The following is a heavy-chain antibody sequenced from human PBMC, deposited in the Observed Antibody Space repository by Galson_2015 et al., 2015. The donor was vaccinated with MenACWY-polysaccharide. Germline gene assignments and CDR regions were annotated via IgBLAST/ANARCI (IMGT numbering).Heavy chain of an antibody. J-gene: IGHJ3*01. CDR3: ARYGAHRMTCNEDLQN. Sequence: SLRLSCAASGLTFGPYTMSWVRQAPGEGLEWVSYISRSRASIYYADSVKGRFTISRDNAKNSLSLQMNSLGEEDTSVYYCARYGAHRMTCNEDLQNWGQGTMVTVSS. D-gene: IGHD1-1*01. CDR1: GLTFGPYT. CDR2: ISRSRASI. V-gene: IGHV3-48*02.